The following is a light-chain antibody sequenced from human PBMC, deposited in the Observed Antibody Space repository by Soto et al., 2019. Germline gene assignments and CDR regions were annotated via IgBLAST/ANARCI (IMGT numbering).Light chain of an antibody. CDR2: KAS. Sequence: DIQMTQSPSTLSASVGDRVTITCRASQSISSWLAWYQQKPGKAPKLLIYKASSLESGVPSRFSGSGSGTEFTLTVSSRQPDDFATYYGQQYNSFWTFGQGTKVEI. CDR1: QSISSW. J-gene: IGKJ1*01. CDR3: QQYNSFWT. V-gene: IGKV1-5*03.